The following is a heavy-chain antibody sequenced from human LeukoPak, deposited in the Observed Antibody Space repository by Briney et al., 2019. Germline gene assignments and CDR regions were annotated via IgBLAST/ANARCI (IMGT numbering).Heavy chain of an antibody. D-gene: IGHD6-13*01. CDR2: VNSAGSRT. V-gene: IGHV3-74*01. J-gene: IGHJ4*02. CDR1: GFTFSNYW. CDR3: ARAVAAAPSDFDY. Sequence: GGSLRLSCAASGFTFSNYWMYWVRQAPGKGLVWVSRVNSAGSRTIYADSVKGRFTISRDNARNTLYLQMNSLRAEDTAVYYCARAVAAAPSDFDYWGQGTLVTVSS.